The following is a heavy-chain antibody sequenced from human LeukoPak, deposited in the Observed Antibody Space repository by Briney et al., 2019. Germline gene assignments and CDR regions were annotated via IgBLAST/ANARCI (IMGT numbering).Heavy chain of an antibody. D-gene: IGHD3-9*01. V-gene: IGHV3-66*01. J-gene: IGHJ3*02. CDR1: GFTVSSNY. Sequence: GGSLRLPCAASGFTVSSNYMSWVRQAPGKGLEGVSVIYSGGSTYYADSVKGRVTISRDNSKNTLYLQMNSLRAEDTAVYCCARSPPYDILTGDAFDIWGQGTMATVSS. CDR2: IYSGGST. CDR3: ARSPPYDILTGDAFDI.